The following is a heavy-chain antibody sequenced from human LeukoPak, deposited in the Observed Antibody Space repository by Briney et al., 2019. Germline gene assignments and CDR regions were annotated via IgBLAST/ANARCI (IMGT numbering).Heavy chain of an antibody. Sequence: GGSLRLSCAASGFTFSSYGMHWVRQAPGKGLEWVAVISYDGSNKYYADSVKGRFTISRDNSKNTLYLQMNSLGAEDTAVYYCAKDSFGYGDYIGYFDYWGQGTLVTVSS. D-gene: IGHD4-17*01. CDR2: ISYDGSNK. CDR3: AKDSFGYGDYIGYFDY. CDR1: GFTFSSYG. V-gene: IGHV3-30*18. J-gene: IGHJ4*02.